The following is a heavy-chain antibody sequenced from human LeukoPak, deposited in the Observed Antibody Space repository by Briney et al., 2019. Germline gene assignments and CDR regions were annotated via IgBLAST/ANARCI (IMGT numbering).Heavy chain of an antibody. CDR1: GGSISSGGYY. D-gene: IGHD2-2*02. Sequence: SQTLSLTCTGSGGSISSGGYYWSWIRQHPGKGLEWIGYIYYSGSTYYNQSLKSRVTISVDTSKNQFSLKLSSVTAANTAVYYCARQGYCSSTSCYTFARYYYYYMDVWGKGTTVTVSS. CDR2: IYYSGST. J-gene: IGHJ6*03. V-gene: IGHV4-31*03. CDR3: ARQGYCSSTSCYTFARYYYYYMDV.